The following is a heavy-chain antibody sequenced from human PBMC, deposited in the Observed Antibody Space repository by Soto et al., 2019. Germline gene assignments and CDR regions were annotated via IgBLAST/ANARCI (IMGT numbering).Heavy chain of an antibody. V-gene: IGHV4-34*01. CDR2: INHSGST. CDR3: ARTSSSWYAWFDP. J-gene: IGHJ5*02. CDR1: GGSFSGYY. Sequence: QVQLQQWGAGLLKPSETLSLTCAVYGGSFSGYYWSWIRQPPGKGLEWIGEINHSGSTNYNPSLKSRVPISVNTSKNQFSLKLSSVTAADTAVYYCARTSSSWYAWFDPWGQGTLVTVSS. D-gene: IGHD6-13*01.